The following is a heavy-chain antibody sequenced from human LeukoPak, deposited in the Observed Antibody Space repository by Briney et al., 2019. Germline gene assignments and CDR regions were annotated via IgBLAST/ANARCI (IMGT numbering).Heavy chain of an antibody. J-gene: IGHJ6*03. D-gene: IGHD2-2*03. CDR2: IIPILGIA. CDR3: ASGYCSSTSCYLYYMDV. CDR1: GGTFSSYT. Sequence: GASVKVSCKASGGTFSSYTISWVRQAPGQGLEWMGRIIPILGIAKYAQKFQGRVTITADKSTSTAYMELSSLRSEDTAVYYCASGYCSSTSCYLYYMDVWGKGTTVTVSS. V-gene: IGHV1-69*02.